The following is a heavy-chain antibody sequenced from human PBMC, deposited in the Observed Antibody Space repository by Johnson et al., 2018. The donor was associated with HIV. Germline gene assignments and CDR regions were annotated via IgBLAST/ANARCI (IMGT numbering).Heavy chain of an antibody. V-gene: IGHV3-20*04. D-gene: IGHD2-15*01. Sequence: EQLVESGGGVVRPGGSLRLSCAASGFTFDDYGMSWVRQAPGKGLEWVSGINWNGGRAGYADSVKGRFTMSRDNAKNSLYLQMNSLSAEDTALYYCARDGRYCSGGSCYSGAFDIWGQGTMVTVSS. J-gene: IGHJ3*02. CDR2: INWNGGRA. CDR1: GFTFDDYG. CDR3: ARDGRYCSGGSCYSGAFDI.